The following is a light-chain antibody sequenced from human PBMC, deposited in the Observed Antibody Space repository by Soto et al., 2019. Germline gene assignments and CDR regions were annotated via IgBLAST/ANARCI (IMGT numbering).Light chain of an antibody. CDR1: QSISGRY. V-gene: IGKV3-20*01. J-gene: IGKJ2*01. Sequence: EIVLTQSPGTLSLSPGEGATLSCRASQSISGRYFAWYQQKPGQAPRLLIYGASSRATGIPDRFSGSGSGTDFTLTISRLEPEDFAVYYCQQFGDSQYTFGQGTKLEIK. CDR3: QQFGDSQYT. CDR2: GAS.